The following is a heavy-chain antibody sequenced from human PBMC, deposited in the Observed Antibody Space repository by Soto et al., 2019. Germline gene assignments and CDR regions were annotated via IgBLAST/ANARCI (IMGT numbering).Heavy chain of an antibody. Sequence: KSSETLSLTCFVSGYFIGAGGYYWSWIRHHPGKGLEWIGSFYSSGSTIYNPSLRSRVSISGDMSTNQFSMSLTSVTAADTARYYCARMYSSGSGWFHPWGQGTLVTVSS. CDR2: FYSSGST. CDR1: GYFIGAGGYY. V-gene: IGHV4-31*02. CDR3: ARMYSSGSGWFHP. D-gene: IGHD6-19*01. J-gene: IGHJ5*02.